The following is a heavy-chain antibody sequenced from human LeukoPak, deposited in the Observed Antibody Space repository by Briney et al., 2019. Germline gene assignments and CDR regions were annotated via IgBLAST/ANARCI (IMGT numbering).Heavy chain of an antibody. Sequence: PSETLSLTXAVYGGSFSGYYWSWIRQPPGKGLEWIGEINHRGSTNNNPSLKNRVTISVDMSKNQFSLKLSSVPAADTAVYYCARVRYCSGGSCYGLTDYWGQGTLVTVSS. CDR3: ARVRYCSGGSCYGLTDY. V-gene: IGHV4-34*01. CDR2: INHRGST. CDR1: GGSFSGYY. D-gene: IGHD2-15*01. J-gene: IGHJ4*02.